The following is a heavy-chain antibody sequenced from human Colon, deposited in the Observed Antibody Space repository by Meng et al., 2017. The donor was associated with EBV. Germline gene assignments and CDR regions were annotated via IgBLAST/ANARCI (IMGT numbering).Heavy chain of an antibody. Sequence: QVQLREWAAGRLKPSETLSRTCAVNGGSLSGAYWNWIRQPPGKGLEWIGEIIHGGSPSYNPSLKSRVTISIDTSKNQLSLMLSSVTAADTAVYYCARRPTGIDYWGQGTLVTVSS. D-gene: IGHD2-8*02. CDR3: ARRPTGIDY. CDR1: GGSLSGAY. V-gene: IGHV4-34*12. J-gene: IGHJ4*02. CDR2: IIHGGSP.